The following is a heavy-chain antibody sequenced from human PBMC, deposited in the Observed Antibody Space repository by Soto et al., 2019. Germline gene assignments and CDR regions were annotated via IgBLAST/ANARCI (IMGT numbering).Heavy chain of an antibody. CDR3: ARVGLWWDFDY. V-gene: IGHV3-21*01. CDR2: ISSSSSYI. Sequence: EVQLVESGGGLVKPGGSLRLSCAASGFTFSSYSMNWVRQAPGTGLEWVASISSSSSYIYYADSVKGRFTLSRDNAKNSLNLQLNSRGAEDTAVYYCARVGLWWDFDYWGQGTLVTVSS. CDR1: GFTFSSYS. J-gene: IGHJ4*02. D-gene: IGHD2-21*01.